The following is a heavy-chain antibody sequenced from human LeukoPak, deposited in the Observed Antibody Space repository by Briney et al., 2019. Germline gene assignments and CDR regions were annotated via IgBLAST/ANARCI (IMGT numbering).Heavy chain of an antibody. CDR3: ATIKRGNIFGFFDF. Sequence: PSETLSLTCTVSGGSISSHYWSWVRQPPGKGLEWIGYVLDNVRTKDNPSLNSRFTLSADTSKNQSSLRLTSMTAADTAVYYCATIKRGNIFGFFDFWGQGILVTVSS. D-gene: IGHD5-18*01. V-gene: IGHV4-59*11. CDR1: GGSISSHY. CDR2: VLDNVRT. J-gene: IGHJ4*02.